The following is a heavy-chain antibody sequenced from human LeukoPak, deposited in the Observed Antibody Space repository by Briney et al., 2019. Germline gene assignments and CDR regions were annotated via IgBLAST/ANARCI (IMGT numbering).Heavy chain of an antibody. D-gene: IGHD6-19*01. CDR2: ISAYNGNT. CDR3: ARFDRAVAGLHYGMDV. V-gene: IGHV1-18*01. J-gene: IGHJ6*02. Sequence: GSVKVSCKASGYTFTSYGISWVRQAPGQGLEWMGWISAYNGNTNYAQKLQGRVTVTTDTSTSTAYMELRSLRSDDTAVYYCARFDRAVAGLHYGMDVWGQGTTVTVSS. CDR1: GYTFTSYG.